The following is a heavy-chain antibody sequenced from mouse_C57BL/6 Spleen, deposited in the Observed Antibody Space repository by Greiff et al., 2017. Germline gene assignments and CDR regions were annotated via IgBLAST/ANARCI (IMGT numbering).Heavy chain of an antibody. D-gene: IGHD1-1*01. CDR3: ARESPTVVFDY. CDR1: GYAFTNYL. V-gene: IGHV1-54*01. CDR2: INPGGGGT. J-gene: IGHJ2*01. Sequence: QVQLQQSGAELVRPGTSVKVSCKASGYAFTNYLIEWVKQRPGQGLEWIGVINPGGGGTNYNEKFKGKATLTAAKSSSTAYMQLSSLTSEDSAVYFCARESPTVVFDYWGQGTTLTVSS.